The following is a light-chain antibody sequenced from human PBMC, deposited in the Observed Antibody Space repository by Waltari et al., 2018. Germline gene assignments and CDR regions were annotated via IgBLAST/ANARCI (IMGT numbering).Light chain of an antibody. Sequence: DIQLTQSPSFLSASVGDRVTITCRASQGISSFLDWYQQKPGKAPKLLIYGASTLQSGVPSRFSGSGSGTDFTLTISSLQPEDFATYYCQQRNSYPITFGQGTRLEIK. CDR3: QQRNSYPIT. CDR2: GAS. V-gene: IGKV1-9*01. J-gene: IGKJ5*01. CDR1: QGISSF.